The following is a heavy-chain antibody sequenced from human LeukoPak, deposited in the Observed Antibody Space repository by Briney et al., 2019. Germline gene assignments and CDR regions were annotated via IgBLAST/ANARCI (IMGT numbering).Heavy chain of an antibody. CDR1: GGSVSSGVYY. CDR2: TYYSGST. J-gene: IGHJ6*02. CDR3: ARDRSGEHGMDV. V-gene: IGHV4-31*03. Sequence: TSETLSLTCTVSGGSVSSGVYYWSWIRQHPGKGLEWIGYTYYSGSTYYNPSLKSRVTISVDTSKNQFSLKLSSVTAADTAVYYCARDRSGEHGMDVWGQGTTVTVSS. D-gene: IGHD3-10*01.